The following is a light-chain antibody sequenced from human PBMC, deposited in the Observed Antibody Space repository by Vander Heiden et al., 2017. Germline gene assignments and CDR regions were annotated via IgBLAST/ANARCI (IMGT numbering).Light chain of an antibody. CDR2: GAS. CDR3: QQDGSSPMYT. CDR1: QSVSSSY. Sequence: EIVLTQSPGTLSLSPGDRATLSCRASQSVSSSYLAWYQQKPGQAPRLLIYGASSRDTGIPDRFSGSGSGTDFTLTISRREPEDFAVYYCQQDGSSPMYTFGQGTKLEIK. V-gene: IGKV3-20*01. J-gene: IGKJ2*01.